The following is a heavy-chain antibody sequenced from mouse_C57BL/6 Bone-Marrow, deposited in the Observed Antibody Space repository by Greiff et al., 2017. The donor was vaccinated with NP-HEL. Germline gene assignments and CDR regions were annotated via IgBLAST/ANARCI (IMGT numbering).Heavy chain of an antibody. D-gene: IGHD2-5*01. CDR1: GYTFTSYW. CDR2: IDPSDSYT. V-gene: IGHV1-50*01. CDR3: AREGDYSNFFDY. Sequence: QVQLQQPGAELVKPGASVKLSCKASGYTFTSYWMQWVKQRPGQGLEWIGEIDPSDSYTNSNQKLKGKDTLTVDTASSTAYMQLSSLTSEDSAVYYCAREGDYSNFFDYWGQGTTLTVSS. J-gene: IGHJ2*01.